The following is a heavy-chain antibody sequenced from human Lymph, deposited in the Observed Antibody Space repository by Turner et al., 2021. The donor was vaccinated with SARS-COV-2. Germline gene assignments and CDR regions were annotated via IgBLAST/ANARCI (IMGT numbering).Heavy chain of an antibody. V-gene: IGHV3-21*01. D-gene: IGHD4-17*01. CDR1: GFTFSTYS. J-gene: IGHJ4*02. CDR3: ARDIPTTADYFDY. CDR2: ISSSSSYI. Sequence: EVQLVESGGGLIKLGGSLRLACVASGFTFSTYSMNWVRQAPGKGLEWISSISSSSSYIYYADSVKGRLTISRDDAKNSLYLQMNSLRAEDTAVYYCARDIPTTADYFDYWGQGTLVTVSS.